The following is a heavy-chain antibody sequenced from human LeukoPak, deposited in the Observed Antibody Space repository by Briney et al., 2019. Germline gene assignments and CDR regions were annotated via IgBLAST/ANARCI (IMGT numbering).Heavy chain of an antibody. V-gene: IGHV4-61*01. CDR2: IYYSGST. D-gene: IGHD6-19*01. J-gene: IGHJ4*02. CDR1: GGSVSSGSYY. CDR3: ASFGYSSGWSIDY. Sequence: SETLSLTCTVSGGSVSSGSYYWSWIRQPPGKVLEWIGYIYYSGSTNYNPSLKSRVTISVDPSKNQFSLKLSSVTAADTAVYYCASFGYSSGWSIDYWGQGSLVTVSS.